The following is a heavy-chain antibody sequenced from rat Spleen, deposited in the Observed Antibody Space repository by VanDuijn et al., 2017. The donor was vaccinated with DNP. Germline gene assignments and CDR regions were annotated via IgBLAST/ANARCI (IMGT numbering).Heavy chain of an antibody. CDR3: ARHVLPLRVWDY. Sequence: EVQLVESGGGLVQPGRSLKLSCAASGFTFSDYYMAWVRQAPTRGLEWVAYIGFDGGGTYNGDCVKGRFTISRDNAKSTLYLQMNSLRSEDTATYYCARHVLPLRVWDYWGQGVMVTVSS. J-gene: IGHJ2*01. D-gene: IGHD1-4*01. CDR1: GFTFSDYY. V-gene: IGHV5-22*01. CDR2: IGFDGGGT.